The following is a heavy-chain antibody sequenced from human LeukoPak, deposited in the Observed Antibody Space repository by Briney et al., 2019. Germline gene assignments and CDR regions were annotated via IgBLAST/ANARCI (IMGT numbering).Heavy chain of an antibody. J-gene: IGHJ5*02. CDR2: ISSNGGST. D-gene: IGHD1-26*01. CDR3: ARDNSVGDNAWWFDP. V-gene: IGHV3-64*01. CDR1: GFTFSSYA. Sequence: GGSLRPSCAASGFTFSSYAMHWVRQAPGKGLEYVSAISSNGGSTYYANSVKGRFTISRDNSKNTLYLQMGSLRAEDMAVYYCARDNSVGDNAWWFDPWGQGTLVTVSS.